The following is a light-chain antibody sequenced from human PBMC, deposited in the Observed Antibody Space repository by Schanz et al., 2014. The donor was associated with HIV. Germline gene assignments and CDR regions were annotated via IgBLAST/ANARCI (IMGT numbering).Light chain of an antibody. V-gene: IGLV1-44*01. CDR1: SSKLGQNL. CDR2: NDN. CDR3: QSYDSSLSGSVV. Sequence: QFVLTQPPSASGTPGQRVTISCSGISSKLGQNLISWYQHLPGTAPKLLIYNDNRRPSGVPDRFSGSKSGTSASLAITGLQAEDEADYYCQSYDSSLSGSVVFGGGTKLTVL. J-gene: IGLJ2*01.